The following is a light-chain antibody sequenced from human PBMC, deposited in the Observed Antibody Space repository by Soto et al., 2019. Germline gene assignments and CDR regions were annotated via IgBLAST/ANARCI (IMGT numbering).Light chain of an antibody. J-gene: IGLJ2*01. CDR3: AAWDGSLSAVL. Sequence: QSVMTQPPSASGTPGQRVTISCSGSTSNIGSNAVNWYQHIPGMAPKLLIFKNSQRPAGVPDRFSGSKSGTSASLAISGLQSEDEADYYCAAWDGSLSAVLFGGGTKLTVL. V-gene: IGLV1-44*01. CDR2: KNS. CDR1: TSNIGSNA.